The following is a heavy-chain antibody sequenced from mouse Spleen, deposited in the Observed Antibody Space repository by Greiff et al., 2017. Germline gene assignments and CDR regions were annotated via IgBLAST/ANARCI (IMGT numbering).Heavy chain of an antibody. J-gene: IGHJ2*01. V-gene: IGHV5-16*01. CDR3: ARDGGGHYYGYSYFDY. D-gene: IGHD1-2*01. Sequence: EVKLMESEGGLVQPGSSMKLSCTASGFTFSDYYMAWVRQVPEKGLEWVANINYDGSSTYYLDSLKSRFIISRDNAKNILYLQMSSLKSEDTATYYCARDGGGHYYGYSYFDYWGQGTTLTVSS. CDR2: INYDGSST. CDR1: GFTFSDYY.